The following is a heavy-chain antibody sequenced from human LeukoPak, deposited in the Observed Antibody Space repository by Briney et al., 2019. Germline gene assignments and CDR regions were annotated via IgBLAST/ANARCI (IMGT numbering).Heavy chain of an antibody. CDR3: ARDSSGSTSSLPGTNWFNP. V-gene: IGHV4-4*07. J-gene: IGHJ5*02. Sequence: PSETLSLTCTVSGGSITGYYWSWIRQPAGKGLEWIGRIYTIGRINYNPSLGSRVTMSVDTSKNQFSLKLNSVTAADTAVYYCARDSSGSTSSLPGTNWFNPWGQGTLVTVSS. D-gene: IGHD6-6*01. CDR1: GGSITGYY. CDR2: IYTIGRI.